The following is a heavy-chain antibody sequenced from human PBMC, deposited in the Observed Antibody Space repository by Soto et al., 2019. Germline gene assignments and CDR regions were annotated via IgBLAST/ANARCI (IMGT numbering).Heavy chain of an antibody. CDR1: GDSISRNY. Sequence: PSETLSLTCSVSGDSISRNYWGWIRQPPGKGLEWVGSISYSGSTFYNPSLKSRVTISMDTSKNQVVLTMTNMDPVDTATYYCSHFEYSSSNYWGQGTLVTVSS. J-gene: IGHJ4*02. CDR3: SHFEYSSSNY. V-gene: IGHV4-59*01. D-gene: IGHD6-6*01. CDR2: ISYSGST.